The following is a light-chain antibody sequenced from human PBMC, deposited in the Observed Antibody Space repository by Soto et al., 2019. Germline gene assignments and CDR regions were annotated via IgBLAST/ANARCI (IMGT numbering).Light chain of an antibody. J-gene: IGKJ2*01. Sequence: EIVMTQSPATLSVSPGERATLPCRASQSVGSGLSWYQQKPDQAPRLLIYGASTRATGIPARFSGSGSGTEFTLTISSLQSEDYAVYYCQQYNNWPPYTFGQGTKVDIK. CDR1: QSVGSG. CDR2: GAS. V-gene: IGKV3-15*01. CDR3: QQYNNWPPYT.